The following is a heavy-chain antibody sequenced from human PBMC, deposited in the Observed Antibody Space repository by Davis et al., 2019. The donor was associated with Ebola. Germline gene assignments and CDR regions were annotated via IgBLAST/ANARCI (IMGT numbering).Heavy chain of an antibody. V-gene: IGHV3-48*02. Sequence: GESLKISCTDSVITFSSYAMTWVRQAPGKGLEWVSYISDSSTTIYYADSVKGRFTISRDNAKNSLYLQMNSLRDEDTAVYYCATDRNWDFDYWGQGTLVTVSS. CDR1: VITFSSYA. J-gene: IGHJ4*02. CDR2: ISDSSTTI. CDR3: ATDRNWDFDY. D-gene: IGHD7-27*01.